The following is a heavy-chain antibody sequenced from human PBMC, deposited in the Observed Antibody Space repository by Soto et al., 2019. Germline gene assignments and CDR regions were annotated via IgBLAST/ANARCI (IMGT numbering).Heavy chain of an antibody. CDR2: IYYSGST. D-gene: IGHD6-6*01. CDR1: GGSISSGGYY. Sequence: NPSETLSLTCTVSGGSISSGGYYWSWIRQHPGKGLEWIGYIYYSGSTYYNPSLKSRVTISVDTSKNQFSLKLSSVTAADTAVYYCAASIAARYHYYYGMDVWGQGTTVTVSS. V-gene: IGHV4-31*03. CDR3: AASIAARYHYYYGMDV. J-gene: IGHJ6*02.